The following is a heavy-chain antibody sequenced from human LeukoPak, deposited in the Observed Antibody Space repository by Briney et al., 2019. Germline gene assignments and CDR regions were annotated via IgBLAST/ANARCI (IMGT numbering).Heavy chain of an antibody. V-gene: IGHV3-11*01. CDR1: GFIFSDYY. CDR3: AKMLQWLSPPFDY. CDR2: ISSSDNTI. D-gene: IGHD6-19*01. Sequence: GGSLRLSCAASGFIFSDYYMSWIRQAPGKGLEWVSYISSSDNTIYYADSVKGRFTISRDNSKNTLYLQMNSLRAEDTAVYYCAKMLQWLSPPFDYWGQGTLVTVSS. J-gene: IGHJ4*02.